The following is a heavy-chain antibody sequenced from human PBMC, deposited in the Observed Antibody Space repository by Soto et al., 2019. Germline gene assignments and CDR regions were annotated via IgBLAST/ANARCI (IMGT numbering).Heavy chain of an antibody. J-gene: IGHJ6*02. CDR1: GFTVSSNY. CDR2: IYSGGGT. Sequence: PGGSLRLSCAASGFTVSSNYMSWVRQAPGKGLEWVSVIYSGGGTYYADSVKGRFTISRDNSKNTLYLQMNSLRAEDTAVYYCTGDSSSSPYYYGMDVWGQGTTVTVSS. D-gene: IGHD6-6*01. V-gene: IGHV3-53*01. CDR3: TGDSSSSPYYYGMDV.